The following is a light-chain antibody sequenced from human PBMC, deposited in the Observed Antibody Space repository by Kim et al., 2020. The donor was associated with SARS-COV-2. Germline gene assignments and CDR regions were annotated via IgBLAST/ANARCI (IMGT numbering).Light chain of an antibody. J-gene: IGLJ3*02. CDR1: SGHSSYA. Sequence: ASVKLTCTLSSGHSSYAIAWHQQQPEKGPRYLMKLNSDGSHSKGDGIPDRFSGSSSGAERYLTISSLQSGDEADYYCQTWGTGFWVFGGGTKLTVL. CDR3: QTWGTGFWV. V-gene: IGLV4-69*01. CDR2: LNSDGSH.